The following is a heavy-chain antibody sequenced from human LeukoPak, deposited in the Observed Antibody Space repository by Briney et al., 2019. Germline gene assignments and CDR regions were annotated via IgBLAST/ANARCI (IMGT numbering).Heavy chain of an antibody. CDR2: SHSSGDT. Sequence: PSETLSLTCSVSSVSISSHDWSWVRQSPGKGLEWIGYSHSSGDTSYSPSLKSRVTISLDTSKNQFSLRLSSVTAADTAVYFCAKGEYSRASYYHYSMDVWGKGTAVTVSS. J-gene: IGHJ6*03. D-gene: IGHD6-6*01. CDR1: SVSISSHD. V-gene: IGHV4-59*11. CDR3: AKGEYSRASYYHYSMDV.